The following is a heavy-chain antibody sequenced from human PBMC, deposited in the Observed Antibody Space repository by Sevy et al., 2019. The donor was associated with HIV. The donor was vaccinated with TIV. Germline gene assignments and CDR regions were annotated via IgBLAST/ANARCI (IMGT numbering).Heavy chain of an antibody. D-gene: IGHD2-8*01. V-gene: IGHV1-69*13. Sequence: ASVKVSCKASGGTFSSYGISWVRQAPGQGLEWMGGIIPILGTVKYAQKFQGRVTITADESTSTAYMELSSLRSEDTAVYYCARGGGNGRYYFDYWGQETLVTVSS. J-gene: IGHJ4*02. CDR3: ARGGGNGRYYFDY. CDR1: GGTFSSYG. CDR2: IIPILGTV.